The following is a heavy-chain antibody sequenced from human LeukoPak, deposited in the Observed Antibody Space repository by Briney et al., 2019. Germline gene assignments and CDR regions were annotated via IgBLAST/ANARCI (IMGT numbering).Heavy chain of an antibody. J-gene: IGHJ4*02. CDR3: ARDFEEQGYYLADSDY. Sequence: PGGSLRLSCAASGFTFTSYLMNWVRQAPGKGLEWVSSIGSSGGDTYYANSVKGRFTISRDNAKNSLYLQMSSLRADDTAVYYCARDFEEQGYYLADSDYWGQGTLVTVSS. V-gene: IGHV3-21*01. D-gene: IGHD3-22*01. CDR1: GFTFTSYL. CDR2: IGSSGGDT.